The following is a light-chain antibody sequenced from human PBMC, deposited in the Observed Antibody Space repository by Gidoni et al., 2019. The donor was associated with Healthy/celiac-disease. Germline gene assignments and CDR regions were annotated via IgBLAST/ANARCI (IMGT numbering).Light chain of an antibody. CDR1: SSDVGSYNL. J-gene: IGLJ2*01. V-gene: IGLV2-23*01. Sequence: QSPLTQPASVSESPGQSITISCTGTSSDVGSYNLVSWYQQHPGKAPKRMIYEGSKRPSGVSNRFSGSKSGNTASLTISGLQAEDEADYYCCSYAGSSTYVVFGGGTKLTVL. CDR3: CSYAGSSTYVV. CDR2: EGS.